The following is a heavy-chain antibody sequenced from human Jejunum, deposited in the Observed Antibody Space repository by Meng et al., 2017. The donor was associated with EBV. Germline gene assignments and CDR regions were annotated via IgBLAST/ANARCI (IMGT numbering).Heavy chain of an antibody. D-gene: IGHD2/OR15-2a*01. CDR2: INIGNGNT. CDR3: ATGDDYGNSNFDY. J-gene: IGHJ4*02. Sequence: VRGVQAGAEVKKPGASVKVSCKASGYMFISYARHWVRQAPGQRLEWMGWINIGNGNTKYSQKFNGRLTISRDTSANTAYLELSSLTSEDTAIYYCATGDDYGNSNFDYWGQGTLVTVSS. CDR1: GYMFISYA. V-gene: IGHV1-3*04.